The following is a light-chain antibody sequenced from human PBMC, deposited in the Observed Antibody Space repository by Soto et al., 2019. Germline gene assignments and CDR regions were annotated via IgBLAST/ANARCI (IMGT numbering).Light chain of an antibody. Sequence: QSALTQPASVSGSPGPSITISCTGTSSDVGNYIFVSWYRQHPGKAPKLMIYDINNRPSGVSNRFSGSKSGNTASLTISGLQAEDEADYYCVSYTTSASYVFGTGTKLTVL. V-gene: IGLV2-14*01. CDR2: DIN. CDR3: VSYTTSASYV. J-gene: IGLJ1*01. CDR1: SSDVGNYIF.